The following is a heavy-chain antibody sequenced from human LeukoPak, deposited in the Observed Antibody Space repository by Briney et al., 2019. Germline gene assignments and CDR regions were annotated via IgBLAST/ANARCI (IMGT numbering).Heavy chain of an antibody. D-gene: IGHD3-16*02. Sequence: SETLSLTCAVYDGSFSGYYWSWIRRPPGKGLEWIGEINHSGSTNYNPSLKSRVTISVDTSKNQFSLKLSSVTAADTAVYYCARVVIAPYSYYGMDVWGKGTTVTVSS. CDR2: INHSGST. J-gene: IGHJ6*04. CDR1: DGSFSGYY. CDR3: ARVVIAPYSYYGMDV. V-gene: IGHV4-34*01.